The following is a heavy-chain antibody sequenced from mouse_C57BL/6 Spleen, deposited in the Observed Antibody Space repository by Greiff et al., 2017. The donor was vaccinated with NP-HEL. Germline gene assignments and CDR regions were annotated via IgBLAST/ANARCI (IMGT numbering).Heavy chain of an antibody. Sequence: EVQVVESGEGLVKPGGSLKLSCAASGFTFSSYAMSWVRQTPEKRLEWVAYISSGGDYIYYADTVKGRITISRDNARNTLYLQMSSLKSEDTAMYYCTRVRVYYGYDVGAMDYWGQGTSVTVSS. D-gene: IGHD2-2*01. CDR2: ISSGGDYI. J-gene: IGHJ4*01. V-gene: IGHV5-9-1*02. CDR3: TRVRVYYGYDVGAMDY. CDR1: GFTFSSYA.